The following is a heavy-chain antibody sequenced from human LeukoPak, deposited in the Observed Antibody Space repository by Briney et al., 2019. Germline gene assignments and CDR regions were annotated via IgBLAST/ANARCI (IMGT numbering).Heavy chain of an antibody. V-gene: IGHV3-23*01. CDR3: AKDREVYVQNWFDP. J-gene: IGHJ5*02. D-gene: IGHD2-8*01. CDR2: ISGSGGST. Sequence: GGSLRLSCAVSGFTFSSYAMSWVRQAPGKGLEWVSAISGSGGSTYYADSVKGRFTISRDNSKNTLYLQMNSLRAEDTAVYYCAKDREVYVQNWFDPWGQGTLVTVSS. CDR1: GFTFSSYA.